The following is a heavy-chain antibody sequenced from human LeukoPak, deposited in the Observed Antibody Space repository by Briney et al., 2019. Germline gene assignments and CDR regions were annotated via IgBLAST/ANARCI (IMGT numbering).Heavy chain of an antibody. D-gene: IGHD3-22*01. Sequence: SETLSLTCTVSGGSISSYYWSWIRQPPGKGLEWIGYIYYSGSTNYNPSLKSRVTISVDTSKNQSSLKLSSVTAADTAVYYCARHFYDSSGYYDYWGQGTLVTVSS. J-gene: IGHJ4*02. CDR3: ARHFYDSSGYYDY. V-gene: IGHV4-59*08. CDR2: IYYSGST. CDR1: GGSISSYY.